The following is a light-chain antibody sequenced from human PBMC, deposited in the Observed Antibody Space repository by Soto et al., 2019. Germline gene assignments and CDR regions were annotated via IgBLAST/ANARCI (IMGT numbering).Light chain of an antibody. Sequence: EIVMTQSPATLSVSPGERATLSCRASQNVGNNLVWYQQKPGQAPRLLIYGASTRAAGIPDRFSGSGSGTEFTLNIRGLQSDDFAVYYCQQFNNWPPWTLGQGTKVDIK. V-gene: IGKV3-15*01. CDR3: QQFNNWPPWT. CDR1: QNVGNN. J-gene: IGKJ1*01. CDR2: GAS.